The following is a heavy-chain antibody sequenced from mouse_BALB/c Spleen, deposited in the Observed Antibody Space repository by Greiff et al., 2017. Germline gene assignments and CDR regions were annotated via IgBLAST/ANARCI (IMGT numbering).Heavy chain of an antibody. CDR3: ASKEGMDY. Sequence: EVQGVESGGGLVKPGGSLKLSCAASGFTFSSYAMSWVRQSPEKRLEWVAGISSGGSYTYYPDTVTGRFTISRDNAKNTLYLEMSSLRSEDTAMYYCASKEGMDYWGQGTSVTVSS. J-gene: IGHJ4*01. CDR1: GFTFSSYA. CDR2: ISSGGSYT. V-gene: IGHV5-9-4*01.